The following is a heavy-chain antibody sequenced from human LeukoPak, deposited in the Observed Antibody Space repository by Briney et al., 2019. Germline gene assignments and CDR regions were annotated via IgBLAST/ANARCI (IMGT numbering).Heavy chain of an antibody. D-gene: IGHD2-2*01. CDR3: ARGTGGYQLLLYY. J-gene: IGHJ4*02. V-gene: IGHV4-34*01. Sequence: SETLSLTCAVYGGSFSGYYWSWIRQPHGTGLEWIGEINHGGSTDYNPSLKSRVTISVDTSKNQFSLKLSSVTAADTAVYYCARGTGGYQLLLYYWGQGTLVTVSS. CDR1: GGSFSGYY. CDR2: INHGGST.